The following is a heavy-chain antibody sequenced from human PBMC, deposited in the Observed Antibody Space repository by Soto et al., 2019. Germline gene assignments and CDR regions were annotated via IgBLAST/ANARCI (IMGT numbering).Heavy chain of an antibody. V-gene: IGHV3-7*01. CDR1: GLTFSRYW. CDR2: IKQDGSEK. D-gene: IGHD3-10*01. CDR3: ASPDSVLNGEDFRFDD. J-gene: IGHJ4*01. Sequence: GGSLRLSCAASGLTFSRYWMSWVRQAPGKGLEWLANIKQDGSEKHYVDSVKGRFTISRDNAKNSLFLQMDSLRVDDTAVYYCASPDSVLNGEDFRFDDWGHGTLVTVSS.